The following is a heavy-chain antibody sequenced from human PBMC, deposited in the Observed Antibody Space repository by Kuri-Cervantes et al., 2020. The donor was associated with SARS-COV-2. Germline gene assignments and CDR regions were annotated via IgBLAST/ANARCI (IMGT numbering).Heavy chain of an antibody. CDR2: IYDREYI. Sequence: GSLRLSCTVSGDSITSNSYYWGWIRQPPGKGLEWIGSIYDREYIYYNPSFKSRVTISVDTSKNQFSLKLSSVTAADTAVYYCARTGGSGYLGYWGQGTLVTVSS. D-gene: IGHD3-22*01. CDR3: ARTGGSGYLGY. V-gene: IGHV4-39*07. CDR1: GDSITSNSYY. J-gene: IGHJ4*02.